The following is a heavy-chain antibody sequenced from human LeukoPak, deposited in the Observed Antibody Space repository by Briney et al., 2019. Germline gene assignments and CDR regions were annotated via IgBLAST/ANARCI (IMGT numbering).Heavy chain of an antibody. CDR2: ISYDGSNK. CDR1: GFTFSSYG. J-gene: IGHJ4*02. Sequence: GRSLRLSSAASGFTFSSYGMHWVRQAPGKGLEWVAVISYDGSNKYYTDSVKGRFTISRDNSKNTLYLQMNSLRAEDTAVYYCAKDRAGYCSGGSCYRSDYWGQGTLVTVSS. D-gene: IGHD2-15*01. CDR3: AKDRAGYCSGGSCYRSDY. V-gene: IGHV3-30*18.